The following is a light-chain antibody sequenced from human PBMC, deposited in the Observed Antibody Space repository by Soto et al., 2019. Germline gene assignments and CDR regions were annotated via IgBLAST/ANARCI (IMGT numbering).Light chain of an antibody. CDR2: EVT. CDR1: SSDVGGYNY. CDR3: SSYAGANNLV. Sequence: QSVLTQPPSASGSPGQSVTISCTGTSSDVGGYNYVSWYQQHPSKAPRLMIYEVTKRPSGVPDRFSGSKSGNTASLTVSGLQAEDEADYYCSSYAGANNLVFGGGTKLIVL. V-gene: IGLV2-8*01. J-gene: IGLJ2*01.